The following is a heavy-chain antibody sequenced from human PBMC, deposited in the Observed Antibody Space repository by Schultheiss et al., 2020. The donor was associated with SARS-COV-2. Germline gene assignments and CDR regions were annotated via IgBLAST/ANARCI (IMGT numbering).Heavy chain of an antibody. D-gene: IGHD2-8*01. CDR3: ARVSKKCMLDY. CDR2: MYYSGST. J-gene: IGHJ4*02. Sequence: SETLSLTCTVSGGSISSYYWSWIRQPPGKGLEWIGSMYYSGSTYYNPSLQSRVTISVDTSKNQFFLRLRSVTAADTAVYYCARVSKKCMLDYWGQGTLVTVSS. V-gene: IGHV4-59*12. CDR1: GGSISSYY.